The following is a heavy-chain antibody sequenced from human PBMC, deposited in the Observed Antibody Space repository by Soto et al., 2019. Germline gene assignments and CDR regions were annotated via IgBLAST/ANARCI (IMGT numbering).Heavy chain of an antibody. V-gene: IGHV3-48*01. Sequence: EVQLVESGGGLLQPGGSLRLSCTASGFSFNTYSMNWVRQAPGKGLEWISYISSDSKTIDYSDSVKGRFTISRDNARNSLYLQMKSLRAEDTAVYYCARDRFGRFQRSGAACYDFWGQGTRVTVSS. D-gene: IGHD2-15*01. CDR2: ISSDSKTI. CDR1: GFSFNTYS. J-gene: IGHJ4*02. CDR3: ARDRFGRFQRSGAACYDF.